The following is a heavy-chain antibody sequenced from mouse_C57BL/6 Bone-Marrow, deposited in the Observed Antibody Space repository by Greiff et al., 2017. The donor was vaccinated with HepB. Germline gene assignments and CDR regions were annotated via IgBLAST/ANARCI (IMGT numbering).Heavy chain of an antibody. CDR2: IHPNSGST. J-gene: IGHJ2*01. V-gene: IGHV1-64*01. D-gene: IGHD1-1*01. CDR3: ARGGITTVVSYFDY. Sequence: QVQLQQPGAELVKPGASVKLSCKASGYTFTSYWMHWVKQRPGQGLEWIGMIHPNSGSTNYNEKFKGKATLTADKSSSTAYMVLRSLTSEDSAVYFCARGGITTVVSYFDYWGQGTTLTVSS. CDR1: GYTFTSYW.